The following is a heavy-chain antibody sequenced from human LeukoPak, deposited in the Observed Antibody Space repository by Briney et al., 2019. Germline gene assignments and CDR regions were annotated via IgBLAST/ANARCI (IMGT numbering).Heavy chain of an antibody. J-gene: IGHJ4*02. CDR2: IIPIFGTA. CDR1: GGTFSSYA. Sequence: ASVKVSCKASGGTFSSYAISWVRQAPGRGLEWMGGIIPIFGTANYAQKVQDRVTMTTDTSTNTAYMELRSLKSDDTAVYYCARDDYGGNSGLFDNWGRGTLVTVSS. V-gene: IGHV1-69*05. D-gene: IGHD4-23*01. CDR3: ARDDYGGNSGLFDN.